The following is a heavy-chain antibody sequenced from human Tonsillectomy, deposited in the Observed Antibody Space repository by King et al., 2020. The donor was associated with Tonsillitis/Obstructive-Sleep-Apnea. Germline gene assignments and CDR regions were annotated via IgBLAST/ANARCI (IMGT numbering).Heavy chain of an antibody. V-gene: IGHV4-34*01. Sequence: VQLQQWGAGLLKPSETLSLTCAVYGGSFSGYYWSWIRQPPGKGLEWSGEINHSGSNNYNPSLKNRVTKSVDTSKNQFSLKLSSVTAADTAVYYCARGVSIWGQGTMVTVSS. D-gene: IGHD3-10*01. CDR3: ARGVSI. CDR1: GGSFSGYY. J-gene: IGHJ3*02. CDR2: INHSGSN.